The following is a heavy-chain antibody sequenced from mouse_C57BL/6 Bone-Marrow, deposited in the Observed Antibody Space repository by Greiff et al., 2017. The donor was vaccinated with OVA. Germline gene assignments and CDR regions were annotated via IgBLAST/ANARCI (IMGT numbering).Heavy chain of an antibody. D-gene: IGHD2-1*01. CDR2: IDPSDSYT. V-gene: IGHV1-50*01. CDR1: GYTFTSYW. CDR3: ARRSDYGNYEKTYFDY. Sequence: QVQLQQPGAELVKPGASVKLSCKASGYTFTSYWMQWVKQRPGQGLEWIGEIDPSDSYTNYNQKLKGKATLTVDTSSSTAYMQLSSLTSEDSAVYYCARRSDYGNYEKTYFDYWGQGTTLTVSS. J-gene: IGHJ2*01.